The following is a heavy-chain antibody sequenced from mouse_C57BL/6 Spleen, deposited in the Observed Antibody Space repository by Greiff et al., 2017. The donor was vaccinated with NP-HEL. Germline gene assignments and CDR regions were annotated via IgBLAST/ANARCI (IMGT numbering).Heavy chain of an antibody. D-gene: IGHD1-1*01. CDR1: GYTFTNYW. V-gene: IGHV1-63*01. Sequence: QVQLQQSGAELVRPGTSVKMSCKASGYTFTNYWIGWAKQRPGHGLEWIGDIYPGGGYTNYNEKFKGKATLTADKSSSTAYMQFSSLTSEDSAIYYCARRGTTVASSYFDYWGQGTTLTVSS. CDR2: IYPGGGYT. CDR3: ARRGTTVASSYFDY. J-gene: IGHJ2*01.